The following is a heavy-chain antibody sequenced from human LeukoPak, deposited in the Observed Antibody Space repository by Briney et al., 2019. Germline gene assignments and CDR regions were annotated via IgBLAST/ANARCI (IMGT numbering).Heavy chain of an antibody. Sequence: GGSLRLSCAASGFTFSNYGIYWVRQAPGKGLEWVAVISNDGSEKYYADSVKGRFTISRDNAKNSLYLQMNSLTAEDTAVYYCARESFAARWDWGQGTLVTVSS. CDR1: GFTFSNYG. CDR3: ARESFAARWD. CDR2: ISNDGSEK. V-gene: IGHV3-30*03. J-gene: IGHJ4*02. D-gene: IGHD6-6*01.